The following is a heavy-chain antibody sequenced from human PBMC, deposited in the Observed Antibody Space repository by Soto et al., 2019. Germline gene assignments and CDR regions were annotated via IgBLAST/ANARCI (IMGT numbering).Heavy chain of an antibody. Sequence: SETLPLTWTVSGGSISSYYWSWIRQPPGKGLEWIGYIYYSGSTNYNPSLKSRVTISVDTSKNQFSLKLSSVTAADTAVYYCARDLGWFDPWGQGTLVTAPQ. CDR3: ARDLGWFDP. V-gene: IGHV4-59*12. J-gene: IGHJ5*02. CDR1: GGSISSYY. CDR2: IYYSGST.